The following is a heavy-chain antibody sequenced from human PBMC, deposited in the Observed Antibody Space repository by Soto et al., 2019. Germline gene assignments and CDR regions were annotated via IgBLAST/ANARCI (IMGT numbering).Heavy chain of an antibody. J-gene: IGHJ6*02. D-gene: IGHD4-17*01. CDR1: GFTFSSYS. CDR3: ARDLETTVVTPGSYYYYYYGMDV. Sequence: EVQLVESGGGLVKPGGSLRLSCAASGFTFSSYSMNWVRQAPGKGLEWVSSISSSSSYIYYADSVKGRFTISRDNAKNSLYLQMNSLRAEATAVYYCARDLETTVVTPGSYYYYYYGMDVWGQGTTVTVSS. CDR2: ISSSSSYI. V-gene: IGHV3-21*01.